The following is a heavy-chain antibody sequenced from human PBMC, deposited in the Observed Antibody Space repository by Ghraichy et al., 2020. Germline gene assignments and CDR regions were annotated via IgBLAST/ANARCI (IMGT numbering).Heavy chain of an antibody. CDR2: IYSGGST. CDR3: ARRAPSEMIVD. J-gene: IGHJ4*02. Sequence: GGSLRLSCAASGFTVSSNYMSWVRQAPGKGLEWVSVIYSGGSTYYADSVKGRFTISRDNSKNTLYLQMNSLRAEDTAVYYFARRAPSEMIVDWGQGTLVTVSS. V-gene: IGHV3-66*04. CDR1: GFTVSSNY. D-gene: IGHD3-22*01.